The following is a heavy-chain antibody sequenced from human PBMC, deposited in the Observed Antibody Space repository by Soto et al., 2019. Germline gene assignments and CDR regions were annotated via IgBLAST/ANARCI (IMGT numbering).Heavy chain of an antibody. CDR2: ISAYNGNT. CDR1: GYTFTSYG. CDR3: AGTRRYSYGYGMDA. J-gene: IGHJ6*02. Sequence: GASVKVSCKASGYTFTSYGISWVRQAPGQGLEWMGWISAYNGNTNYAQKLQGRVTMTTDTSTSTAYMELRGLRSDDTAVYYCAGTRRYSYGYGMDAWGQGTTVTVSS. D-gene: IGHD5-18*01. V-gene: IGHV1-18*01.